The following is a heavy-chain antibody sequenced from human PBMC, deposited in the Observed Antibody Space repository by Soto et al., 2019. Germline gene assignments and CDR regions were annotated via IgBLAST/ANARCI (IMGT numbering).Heavy chain of an antibody. CDR1: GGSISSGDYY. J-gene: IGHJ4*02. CDR2: IYYSGSS. D-gene: IGHD5-18*01. Sequence: PSETLSLTCTVSGGSISSGDYYWSWIRQPPGKGLEWIGYIYYSGSSYYNPSLKSRVTISVDTSKNQSSLKLSSVTAADTAVYYCARRYSYGLPLDYWGQGTLVTVSS. CDR3: ARRYSYGLPLDY. V-gene: IGHV4-30-4*01.